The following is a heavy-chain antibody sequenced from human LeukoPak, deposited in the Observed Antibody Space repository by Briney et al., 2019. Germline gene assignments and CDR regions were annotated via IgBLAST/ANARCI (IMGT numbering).Heavy chain of an antibody. CDR3: AKEANYVWGTYRYTLFDY. D-gene: IGHD3-16*02. J-gene: IGHJ4*02. V-gene: IGHV3-23*01. CDR1: GFSLTNFA. Sequence: GGSLRLSCAASGFSLTNFAMSWVRQAPGMGLQWVSTITGNSVNTYYTDSVKGRFTVSRDNSKNTLYLQMNSLRAEDTAVYYCAKEANYVWGTYRYTLFDYWGQGTLVTVSS. CDR2: ITGNSVNT.